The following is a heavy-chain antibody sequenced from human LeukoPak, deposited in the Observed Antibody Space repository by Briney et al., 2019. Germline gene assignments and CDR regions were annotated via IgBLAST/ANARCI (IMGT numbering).Heavy chain of an antibody. CDR3: ARDLPCGGDCYSRFGYYGMDV. Sequence: SETLSLTCTVSGGSISSGSYYWSWLRQPAGKGLEWIGRIYTSGSTNYNPSLKSRVTISVDTSKNQFSLKLSSVTAADTAVYYCARDLPCGGDCYSRFGYYGMDVWGQGTTVTVSS. J-gene: IGHJ6*02. V-gene: IGHV4-61*02. D-gene: IGHD2-21*02. CDR2: IYTSGST. CDR1: GGSISSGSYY.